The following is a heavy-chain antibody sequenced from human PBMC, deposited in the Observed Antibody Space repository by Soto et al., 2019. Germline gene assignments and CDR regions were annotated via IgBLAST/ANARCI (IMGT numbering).Heavy chain of an antibody. CDR3: ARTSTIYYYYGMDV. D-gene: IGHD3-3*01. Sequence: QLQRQESGPGLVKPSETLSLTCTVSGGSISSSSYYWGWIRQPPGKGLEWIGSIYYSGSTYYNPSLKSRVTISVDTSKNQFSLKLSSVTAADTAVYYCARTSTIYYYYGMDVWGQGTTVTVSS. CDR1: GGSISSSSYY. V-gene: IGHV4-39*01. CDR2: IYYSGST. J-gene: IGHJ6*02.